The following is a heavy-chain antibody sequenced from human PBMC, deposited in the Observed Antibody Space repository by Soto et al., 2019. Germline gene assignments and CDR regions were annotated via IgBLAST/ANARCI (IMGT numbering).Heavy chain of an antibody. CDR3: ARDHSSSGVY. CDR2: IWYDGSNK. V-gene: IGHV3-33*01. Sequence: GGSLRLSCTASGFTFSSYGMHWVRQAPGKGLEGVAVIWYDGSNKYYADSVKGRFTISRDNSKNTLYLQMNSLRAEDTAVYYCARDHSSSGVYWGQGTLVTVSS. J-gene: IGHJ4*02. D-gene: IGHD6-6*01. CDR1: GFTFSSYG.